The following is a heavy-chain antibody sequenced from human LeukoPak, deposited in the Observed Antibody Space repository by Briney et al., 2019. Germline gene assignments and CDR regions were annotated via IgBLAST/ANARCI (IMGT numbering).Heavy chain of an antibody. V-gene: IGHV3-48*04. CDR3: ARDPLPDSTIDAFDI. J-gene: IGHJ3*02. CDR2: ISSSSSTI. Sequence: GGSLRLSCAASGFTFSSYSMNWVRQAPGKGLEWVSYISSSSSTIYYADSVKGRFTISRDNAKNSLYLQMNSLRAEDTAVYYCARDPLPDSTIDAFDIWGQGTMVTVSS. CDR1: GFTFSSYS. D-gene: IGHD2-2*01.